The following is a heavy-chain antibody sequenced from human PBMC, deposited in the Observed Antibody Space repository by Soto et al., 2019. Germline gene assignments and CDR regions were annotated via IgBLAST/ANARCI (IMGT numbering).Heavy chain of an antibody. D-gene: IGHD3-3*01. CDR3: ARASTIFGVVILSLDY. V-gene: IGHV3-21*01. Sequence: GGSLRLSCAASGFTFISYSMNWVLQAPGKGLEWVSSISSSSSYIYYADSVKGRFTISRDNAKNSLYLQMNSLRAEDTAVYYCARASTIFGVVILSLDYWGQGTLVTVSS. CDR2: ISSSSSYI. J-gene: IGHJ4*02. CDR1: GFTFISYS.